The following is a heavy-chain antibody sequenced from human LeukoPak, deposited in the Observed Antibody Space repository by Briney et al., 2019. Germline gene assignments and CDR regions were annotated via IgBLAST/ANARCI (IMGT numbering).Heavy chain of an antibody. D-gene: IGHD6-19*01. V-gene: IGHV4-39*07. Sequence: SETLSLTCTVSGGSISSSSYYWGWIRQPPGKGLERIGSIYYSGSTYYDPSLKSRVTISVDTSKNQFSLKLSSVTAADTAVYYCARVPRSSGWYYYYYYMDVWGKGTTVTVSS. CDR1: GGSISSSSYY. CDR2: IYYSGST. CDR3: ARVPRSSGWYYYYYYMDV. J-gene: IGHJ6*03.